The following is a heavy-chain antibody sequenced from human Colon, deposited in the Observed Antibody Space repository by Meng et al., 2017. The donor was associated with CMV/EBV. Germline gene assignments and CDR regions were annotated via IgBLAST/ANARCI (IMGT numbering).Heavy chain of an antibody. D-gene: IGHD2-2*01. J-gene: IGHJ6*02. CDR2: INWNGESI. Sequence: GGSLRLSCTASGFTFHDYGMNWVRRVPGKGLEWVSGINWNGESIGYAEFVKGRFTVSSDNAGKSLYLQMNSLTAEDTASYYCARAISAARRNYFGMDVWGQGTTVIVSS. CDR1: GFTFHDYG. CDR3: ARAISAARRNYFGMDV. V-gene: IGHV3-20*04.